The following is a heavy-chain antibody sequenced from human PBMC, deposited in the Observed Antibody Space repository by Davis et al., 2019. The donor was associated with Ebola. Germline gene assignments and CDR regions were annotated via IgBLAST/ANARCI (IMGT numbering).Heavy chain of an antibody. J-gene: IGHJ6*04. D-gene: IGHD2-2*01. V-gene: IGHV3-74*01. CDR2: INSDGSST. CDR3: AREWVVITAKIYYYYHGMDV. Sequence: HTGGSLRLSCVASGFTFSSYWMHWVRQAPGKGLVWVALINSDGSSTSYADSVTGQFTISRDNAKNTLYLQMNSLTADDTAVYYCAREWVVITAKIYYYYHGMDVWGKGTTVTVSS. CDR1: GFTFSSYW.